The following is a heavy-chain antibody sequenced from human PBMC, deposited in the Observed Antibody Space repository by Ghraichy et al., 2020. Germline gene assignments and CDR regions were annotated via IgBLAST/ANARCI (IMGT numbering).Heavy chain of an antibody. CDR1: GFTFSSYW. CDR2: IKQDGSEK. CDR3: ARDGYSGYALEPYFDY. V-gene: IGHV3-7*03. D-gene: IGHD5-12*01. Sequence: GGSLRLSCAASGFTFSSYWMSWVRQAPGKGLEWVANIKQDGSEKYYVDSVKGRFTISRDNAKNSLYLQMNSLRAEDTAVYYCARDGYSGYALEPYFDYWGQGTLVTVSS. J-gene: IGHJ4*02.